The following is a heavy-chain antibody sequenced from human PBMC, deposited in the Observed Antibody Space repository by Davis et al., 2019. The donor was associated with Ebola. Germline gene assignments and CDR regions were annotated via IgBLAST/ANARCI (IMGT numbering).Heavy chain of an antibody. Sequence: GESLKISCAASGFTFSNAWMSWVRQAPGKGLEWVANIKQDGSEKYYVDSVKGRFTISRDNAKNSLYLQMNSLRAEDTAVYYCARDPTYSSSWGWFDPWGQGTLVTVSS. J-gene: IGHJ5*02. D-gene: IGHD6-13*01. CDR1: GFTFSNAW. V-gene: IGHV3-7*03. CDR2: IKQDGSEK. CDR3: ARDPTYSSSWGWFDP.